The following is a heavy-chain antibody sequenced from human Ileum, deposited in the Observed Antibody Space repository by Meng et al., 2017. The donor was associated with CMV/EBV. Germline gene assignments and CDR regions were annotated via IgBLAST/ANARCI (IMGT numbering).Heavy chain of an antibody. J-gene: IGHJ4*02. Sequence: LTCTVAGDSITSTYWWNWVRQPPGKGLEWIVEIHHSEFTNYNSSLKSRVTISVEKSNNQFSLNLNSVTAADTAVYYCATTSPYRVDYWGQGTLVTVSS. CDR2: IHHSEFT. V-gene: IGHV4-4*02. D-gene: IGHD5-12*01. CDR1: GDSITSTYW. CDR3: ATTSPYRVDY.